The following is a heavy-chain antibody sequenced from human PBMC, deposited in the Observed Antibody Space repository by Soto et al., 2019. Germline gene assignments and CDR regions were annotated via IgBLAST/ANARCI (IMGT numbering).Heavy chain of an antibody. V-gene: IGHV1-69*13. CDR1: GGTFSSYA. Sequence: SVKVSCKASGGTFSSYAISWVRQAPGQGLEGMGGIIPIFGTANYAQKFQGRVTITADESTSTAYMELSSLRSEDTAVYYCARDLPKPIIAGPERGAFDLWGQGTMVTVS. CDR2: IIPIFGTA. J-gene: IGHJ3*01. D-gene: IGHD6-13*01. CDR3: ARDLPKPIIAGPERGAFDL.